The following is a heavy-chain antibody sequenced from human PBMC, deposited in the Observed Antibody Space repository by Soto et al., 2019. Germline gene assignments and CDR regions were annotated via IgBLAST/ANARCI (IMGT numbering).Heavy chain of an antibody. J-gene: IGHJ3*02. CDR2: IYPGDSDT. D-gene: IGHD3-22*01. CDR3: ARSRDGSGRPHDAFDI. V-gene: IGHV5-51*01. CDR1: GYSFTSYW. Sequence: EVQLVQSGAEVKKPGESLKISCKGSGYSFTSYWIGWVRQMPGKGLEWMGIIYPGDSDTRYSPSFQGQVTISADKSISTAYLQWSSLKASDTAMYYCARSRDGSGRPHDAFDIWGQGTMVTVSS.